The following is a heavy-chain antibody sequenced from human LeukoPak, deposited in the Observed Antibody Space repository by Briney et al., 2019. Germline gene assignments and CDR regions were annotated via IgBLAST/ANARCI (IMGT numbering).Heavy chain of an antibody. CDR1: GGTLSSYA. V-gene: IGHV1-69*05. CDR3: ARGVTGTIVSWFDP. Sequence: SVKVSCKASGGTLSSYAISWVRQAPGQGLEWMGGIIPIFGTANYAQKFQGRVTITTDESTSTAYMELSSLRSEDTAVYYCARGVTGTIVSWFDPWGQGTLVTVSS. CDR2: IIPIFGTA. D-gene: IGHD1-7*01. J-gene: IGHJ5*02.